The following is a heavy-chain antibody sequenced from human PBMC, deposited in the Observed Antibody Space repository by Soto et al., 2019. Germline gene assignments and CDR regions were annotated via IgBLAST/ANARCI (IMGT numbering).Heavy chain of an antibody. J-gene: IGHJ4*02. Sequence: QVQLQQWGAGLLKPSETLSLTCAVYGGSFSGYYWSWIRQPPGKGLEWIGEINHSVSTNYNPSLKSRVTISVDTSKNQFSLKLSSVTAADPAVYSCARGRSSGYYFDYWGQGTLVTVSS. CDR3: ARGRSSGYYFDY. CDR2: INHSVST. CDR1: GGSFSGYY. V-gene: IGHV4-34*01. D-gene: IGHD3-22*01.